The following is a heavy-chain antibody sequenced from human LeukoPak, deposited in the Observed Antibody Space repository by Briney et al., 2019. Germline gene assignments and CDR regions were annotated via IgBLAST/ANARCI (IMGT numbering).Heavy chain of an antibody. CDR3: ARVRDYYDSSGYPDY. D-gene: IGHD3-22*01. J-gene: IGHJ4*02. Sequence: GGSLRLSCAASGFTFSSYAMSWARQAPGKGLEWVSYISSSGSTIYYADSVKGRFTISRDNAKNSLYLQMNSLRAEDTAVYYCARVRDYYDSSGYPDYWGQGTLVTVSS. CDR1: GFTFSSYA. CDR2: ISSSGSTI. V-gene: IGHV3-48*04.